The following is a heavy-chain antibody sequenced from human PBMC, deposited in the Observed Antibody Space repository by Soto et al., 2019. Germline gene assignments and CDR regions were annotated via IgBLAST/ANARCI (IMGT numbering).Heavy chain of an antibody. D-gene: IGHD4-17*01. V-gene: IGHV1-69*12. CDR1: GGTFSSYA. CDR3: ASPPTTGNYYYYGMDV. Sequence: QVQLVQSGAEVKKPGSSVKVSCKASGGTFSSYAISWVRQAPGQGLEWMGGIIPIFGTANYAQKFQGRVTITADESTSTAYMELSSLRSEDTAGYYWASPPTTGNYYYYGMDVWGQGTTVTVSS. CDR2: IIPIFGTA. J-gene: IGHJ6*02.